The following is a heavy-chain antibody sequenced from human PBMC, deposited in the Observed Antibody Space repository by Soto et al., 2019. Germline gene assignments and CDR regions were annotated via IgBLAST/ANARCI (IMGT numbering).Heavy chain of an antibody. V-gene: IGHV3-30-3*01. Sequence: QVQLVESGGGVVQPGRSLRLSCAASGFTFSSYAMHWVRQAPGKGLECVAVISYDGSNKYYADSVKGRFTISRDNSKNTRYLQMNSLRAEETAVYYCARVAVEMAPIHVCDYWGEGTLVTVSS. CDR2: ISYDGSNK. D-gene: IGHD5-18*01. CDR3: ARVAVEMAPIHVCDY. J-gene: IGHJ4*02. CDR1: GFTFSSYA.